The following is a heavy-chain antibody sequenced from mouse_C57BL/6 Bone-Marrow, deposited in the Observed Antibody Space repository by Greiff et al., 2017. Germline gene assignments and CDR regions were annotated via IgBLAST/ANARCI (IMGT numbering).Heavy chain of an antibody. V-gene: IGHV2-2*01. CDR1: GFSLTSYG. Sequence: QVQLQQSGPGLVQPSQSLSITCTVSGFSLTSYGVHWVRQSPGKGLEWLGVIWSGGSTDYNAAFISRLSISKDNSKSQVFFKMNSLQADDTAIYYCARNYYGSSPWYFDVWGTGTTVTVSS. D-gene: IGHD1-1*01. J-gene: IGHJ1*03. CDR2: IWSGGST. CDR3: ARNYYGSSPWYFDV.